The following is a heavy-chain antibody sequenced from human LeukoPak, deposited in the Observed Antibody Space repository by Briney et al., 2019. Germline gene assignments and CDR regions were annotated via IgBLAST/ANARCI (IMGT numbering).Heavy chain of an antibody. CDR1: GYTFTSYG. V-gene: IGHV1-18*01. Sequence: ASVKVSCKASGYTFTSYGISWVRQAPGQGLEWMGWISAYNGNTNYAQKLQGRVTMTTDTSTSTAYMELRSLRSDDTAVYYCARGGGMGVVVPAATLHFDYWGQGTLVTVSS. J-gene: IGHJ4*02. CDR3: ARGGGMGVVVPAATLHFDY. D-gene: IGHD2-2*01. CDR2: ISAYNGNT.